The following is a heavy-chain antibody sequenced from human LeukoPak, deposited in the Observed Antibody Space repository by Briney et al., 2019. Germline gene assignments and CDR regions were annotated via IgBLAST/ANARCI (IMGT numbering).Heavy chain of an antibody. Sequence: ASVKVSCKASGYTFTSYDINWVRQATGQGLEWMGWMNPNSGNTGYAQKFQGRVTMTRNTSISTAYMELSSLRSEDTAVYYCARGHCSRTSCLLGYYYMDVWGKGTTVTVSS. CDR1: GYTFTSYD. J-gene: IGHJ6*03. CDR3: ARGHCSRTSCLLGYYYMDV. V-gene: IGHV1-8*01. CDR2: MNPNSGNT. D-gene: IGHD2-2*01.